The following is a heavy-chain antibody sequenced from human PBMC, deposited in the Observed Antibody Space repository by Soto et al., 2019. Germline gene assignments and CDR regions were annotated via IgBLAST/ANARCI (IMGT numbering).Heavy chain of an antibody. D-gene: IGHD3-10*01. CDR2: IYYSGST. J-gene: IGHJ4*02. CDR3: ARKPYYGSGSYREYYFDY. CDR1: GGSIGSSSDF. Sequence: SETLCLTCTVSGGSIGSSSDFWGWIRQPPGKGLEWIGSIYYSGSTYYDPSLKSRVTISVDTSKNQFSLKLSSVTAADTAVYYCARKPYYGSGSYREYYFDYWGQGTLVTVSS. V-gene: IGHV4-39*07.